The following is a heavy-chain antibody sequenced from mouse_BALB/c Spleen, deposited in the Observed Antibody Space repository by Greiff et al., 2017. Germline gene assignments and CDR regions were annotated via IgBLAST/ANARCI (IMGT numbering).Heavy chain of an antibody. V-gene: IGHV5-9*03. CDR3: ARIPIYDGYSFYAMDY. D-gene: IGHD2-3*01. CDR1: GFTFSSYT. J-gene: IGHJ4*01. CDR2: ISSGGGNT. Sequence: EVMLVESGGGLVKPGGSLKLSCAASGFTFSSYTMSWVRQTPEKRLEWVATISSGGGNTYYPDSVKGRFTISRDNAKNNLYLQMSSLRSEDTAMYYCARIPIYDGYSFYAMDYWGQGTSVTVSS.